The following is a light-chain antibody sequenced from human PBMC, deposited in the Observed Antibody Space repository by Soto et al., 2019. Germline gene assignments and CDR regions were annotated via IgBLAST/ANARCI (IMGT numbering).Light chain of an antibody. CDR3: SSSSSGGLYV. J-gene: IGLJ1*01. Sequence: QSVLTQPASVSGSPGQSITISCTGTSNDVGDYKHVSWYQQSPGKVPKLLIYNVNNRPSGVSDRFSCSRSGYTASLTISGLQAEDESDYFCSSSSSGGLYVFGTGTKLTVL. CDR1: SNDVGDYKH. V-gene: IGLV2-14*01. CDR2: NVN.